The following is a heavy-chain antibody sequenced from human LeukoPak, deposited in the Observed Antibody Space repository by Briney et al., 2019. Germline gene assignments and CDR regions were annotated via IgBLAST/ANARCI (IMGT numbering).Heavy chain of an antibody. J-gene: IGHJ5*02. D-gene: IGHD6-19*01. CDR3: ARVRVAANWFDP. CDR2: ISSSGSTI. Sequence: GGSLRLSCAASGLTFSNYAMSWVRQAPGKGLEWVSYISSSGSTIYYADSVKGRFTISRDNAKNSLYLQMNSLRAEDTAVYYCARVRVAANWFDPWGQGTLVTVSS. V-gene: IGHV3-11*01. CDR1: GLTFSNYA.